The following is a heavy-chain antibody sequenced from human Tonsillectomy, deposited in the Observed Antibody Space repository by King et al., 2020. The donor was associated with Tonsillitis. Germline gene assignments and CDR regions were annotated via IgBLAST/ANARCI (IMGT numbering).Heavy chain of an antibody. CDR1: GASFNNYA. CDR2: IIPMFGKP. D-gene: IGHD1-14*01. CDR3: AREYWDRRFFDY. V-gene: IGHV1-69*18. J-gene: IGHJ4*02. Sequence: VQLVQSGAEVKEPGSSVKVSCEASGASFNNYAISWMRQAPGQGLEWMGRIIPMFGKPQYAQNFQGTIKITAEESTRTAYMELSSLGAEDTAVYYCAREYWDRRFFDYWGQGTLVAVSS.